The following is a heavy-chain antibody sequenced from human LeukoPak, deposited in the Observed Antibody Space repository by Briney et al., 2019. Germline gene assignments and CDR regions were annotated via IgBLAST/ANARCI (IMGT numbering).Heavy chain of an antibody. J-gene: IGHJ4*02. CDR1: GFTFSSYA. Sequence: GGSLRLSCAASGFTFSSYAMSWVRQAPGKGLEWVSAISGSGGSTYYADSVKGRFTISRDNSKNTLYLQMNSLRAEDTAVYYCARDRDSGSSYSPLTLGYWGQGTLVTVSS. V-gene: IGHV3-23*01. D-gene: IGHD3-10*01. CDR2: ISGSGGST. CDR3: ARDRDSGSSYSPLTLGY.